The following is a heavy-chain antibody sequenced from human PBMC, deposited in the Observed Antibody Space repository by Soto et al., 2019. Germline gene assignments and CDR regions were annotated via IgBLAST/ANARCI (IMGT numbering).Heavy chain of an antibody. D-gene: IGHD4-17*01. J-gene: IGHJ3*02. V-gene: IGHV3-33*01. CDR2: IWYDGSKE. CDR1: GYSISTYG. Sequence: QVRLVESGGGEVQPGTSLRLSCAASGYSISTYGMHWVRQAPVKGLQWVAAIWYDGSKEYYADSGKGRFTISRDNSKNMVWLQMNSLRDEDTATYYFSRYNVYEDYADAFYIWGQGTKVSVSS. CDR3: SRYNVYEDYADAFYI.